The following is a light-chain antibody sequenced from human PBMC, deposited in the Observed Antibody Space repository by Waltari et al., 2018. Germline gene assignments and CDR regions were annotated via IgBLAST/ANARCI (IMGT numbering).Light chain of an antibody. J-gene: IGLJ3*02. V-gene: IGLV2-14*01. CDR3: CSFTSRSTWV. CDR1: SSDVGGYNY. Sequence: QSALTQPASVSGSPGQSITISCTGTSSDVGGYNYVSWYQQHPGKVPKLLIFDVSNRPAVVANRFSCSKSGNTASLTISGLPADDESDYYCCSFTSRSTWVFGGGTKLSVL. CDR2: DVS.